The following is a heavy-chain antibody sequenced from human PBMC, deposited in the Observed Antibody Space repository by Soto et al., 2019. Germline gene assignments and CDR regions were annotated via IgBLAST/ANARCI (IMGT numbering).Heavy chain of an antibody. CDR1: GFTFSSYG. D-gene: IGHD2-2*01. CDR3: AKDEAGRDPGTSPGWHFDY. Sequence: GGSLRLSCAASGFTFSSYGMHWVRQAPGKGLEWVAVISYDGSNKYYADSVKGRFTISRDNSKNTLYLQMNSLRAEDTAVYYCAKDEAGRDPGTSPGWHFDYWGQGTLVTVSS. V-gene: IGHV3-30*18. J-gene: IGHJ4*02. CDR2: ISYDGSNK.